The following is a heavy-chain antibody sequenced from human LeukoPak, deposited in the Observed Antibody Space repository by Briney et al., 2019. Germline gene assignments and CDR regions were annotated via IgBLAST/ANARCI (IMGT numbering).Heavy chain of an antibody. CDR1: GYTFTSYY. J-gene: IGHJ4*02. CDR2: INPSGGST. CDR3: ARSSTLGDYFDY. Sequence: GASVKVSCKASGYTFTSYYMHWVRQAPGQGLEWMGIINPSGGSTSYAQKFQGRVTLTRDTSTSTVYMELSSLRSEDTAEYYCARSSTLGDYFDYWGQGTLVTVSS. D-gene: IGHD6-13*01. V-gene: IGHV1-46*01.